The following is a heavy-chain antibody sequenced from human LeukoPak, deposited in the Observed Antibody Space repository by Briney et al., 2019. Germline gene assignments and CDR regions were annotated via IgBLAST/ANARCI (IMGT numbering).Heavy chain of an antibody. CDR3: AREHSMGISPLDY. CDR1: GGTFSSYA. CDR2: IIPIFGTA. D-gene: IGHD7-27*01. V-gene: IGHV1-69*13. Sequence: SVKVSCKASGGTFSSYAISWVRQAPGQGLEWMGGIIPIFGTANYAQKFQGRVTITADESTSTAYVELSSLRSEDTAVYYCAREHSMGISPLDYRGQGTLVTVSS. J-gene: IGHJ4*02.